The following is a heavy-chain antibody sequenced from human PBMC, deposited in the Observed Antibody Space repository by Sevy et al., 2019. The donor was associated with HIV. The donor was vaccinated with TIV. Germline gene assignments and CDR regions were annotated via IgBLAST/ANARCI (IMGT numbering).Heavy chain of an antibody. Sequence: GGCLRLSCAASGFSFNNAWMNCVRQAPGKGLEWVGHIKRNTDGGTRDYAASVKGRFTISRDDSENTLFLQINSLKTEDTAVHYCTTAPIVAARDYKYYGMDVWGQGTKVTVSS. D-gene: IGHD6-13*01. J-gene: IGHJ6*02. CDR2: IKRNTDGGTR. CDR3: TTAPIVAARDYKYYGMDV. CDR1: GFSFNNAW. V-gene: IGHV3-15*01.